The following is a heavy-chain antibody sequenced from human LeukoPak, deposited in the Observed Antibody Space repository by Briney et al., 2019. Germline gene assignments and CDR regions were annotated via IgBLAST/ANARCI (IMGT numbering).Heavy chain of an antibody. J-gene: IGHJ6*03. V-gene: IGHV1-2*02. Sequence: ASVKVSCKASGYTFTTYYMHWVRQAPGQGLEWMGWINPNSGGTNYAQKFQGRVTMTRDTSISTAYMELSNLRSEDTAVYYCARGSHYGDYYYMDVWGKGTTVTVSS. CDR2: INPNSGGT. CDR3: ARGSHYGDYYYMDV. D-gene: IGHD4-17*01. CDR1: GYTFTTYY.